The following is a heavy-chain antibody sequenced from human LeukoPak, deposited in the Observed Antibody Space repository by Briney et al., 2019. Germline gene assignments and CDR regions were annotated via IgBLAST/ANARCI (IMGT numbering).Heavy chain of an antibody. D-gene: IGHD6-13*01. CDR1: GFTVSSNY. V-gene: IGHV3-53*01. CDR3: ARSLSRSSSWYIPPFDY. Sequence: GGSLRLSCAASGFTVSSNYMCWVRQVPGKGLEWVSVIYSGGSTYYADSVKGRFTISRDNSKNTLYLQMNSLRAEDTAVYYCARSLSRSSSWYIPPFDYWGQGTLVTVSS. CDR2: IYSGGST. J-gene: IGHJ4*02.